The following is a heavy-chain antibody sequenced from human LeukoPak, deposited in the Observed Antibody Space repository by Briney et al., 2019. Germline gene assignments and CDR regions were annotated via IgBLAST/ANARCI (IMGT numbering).Heavy chain of an antibody. D-gene: IGHD3-3*01. CDR3: ARALSLEWLLSDY. J-gene: IGHJ4*02. V-gene: IGHV1-2*02. Sequence: ASVKVSCKASGYTFTGYYMHWVRQAPGQGLEWMGWINPNSGGTNYAQKFQGRVTITRDTSISTAYMELSRLRSDDTAVYYCARALSLEWLLSDYWGQGTLVTVSS. CDR1: GYTFTGYY. CDR2: INPNSGGT.